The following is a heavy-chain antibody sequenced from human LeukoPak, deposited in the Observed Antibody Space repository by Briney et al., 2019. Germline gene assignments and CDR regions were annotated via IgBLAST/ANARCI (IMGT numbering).Heavy chain of an antibody. J-gene: IGHJ4*02. V-gene: IGHV3-23*01. D-gene: IGHD3-22*01. CDR1: GFTFSSYS. CDR2: ISGSGGST. CDR3: AKASLRYTMIVALDY. Sequence: GGSLRLSCAASGFTFSSYSMNWVRQAPGKGLEWVSAISGSGGSTYYADSVKGRFTISRDNSKNTLYLQMNSLRAEDTAVYYCAKASLRYTMIVALDYWGQGTLVTVSS.